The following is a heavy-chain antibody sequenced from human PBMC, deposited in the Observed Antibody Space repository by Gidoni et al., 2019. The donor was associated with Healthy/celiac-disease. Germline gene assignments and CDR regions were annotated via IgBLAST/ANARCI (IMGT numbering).Heavy chain of an antibody. CDR3: ARDYSGDFDY. CDR2: IYTSGST. Sequence: QVQLQESGPGLVKPSQTLSLTCTVSGGSISSGSYYWRWIRQPAGKGLEWIGRIYTSGSTNYNPSLKSRVTISVDTSKNQFSLKLSSVTAADTAVYYCARDYSGDFDYWGQGTLVTVSS. J-gene: IGHJ4*02. D-gene: IGHD3-10*01. CDR1: GGSISSGSYY. V-gene: IGHV4-61*02.